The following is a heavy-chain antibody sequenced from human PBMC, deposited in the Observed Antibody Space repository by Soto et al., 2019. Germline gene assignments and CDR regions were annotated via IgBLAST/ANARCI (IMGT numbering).Heavy chain of an antibody. D-gene: IGHD2-15*01. V-gene: IGHV2-5*02. CDR1: GFSLSTSGVG. J-gene: IGHJ4*02. Sequence: QITLKESGPTLVKPTQTLTLTCTFSGFSLSTSGVGVGWIRQPPGKALEWLALIYWDDDKRYSPSLKSRLTITTDTSKNHVVLTMTNLDPVDTATYYCAHRPSYCSGGSCYSGFDYWGQGTLVTVSS. CDR3: AHRPSYCSGGSCYSGFDY. CDR2: IYWDDDK.